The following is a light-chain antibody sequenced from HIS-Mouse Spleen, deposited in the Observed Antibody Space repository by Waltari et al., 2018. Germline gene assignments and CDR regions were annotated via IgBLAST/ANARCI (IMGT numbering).Light chain of an antibody. CDR3: QQYGSSST. Sequence: DIVLTPSPGTLSLSPGERATLSCRASQSVSCSYLSWYQQRPSQAPRRLIYGASGRATRIPDRFSGSGSGTDFTLTISRLEPEDFAVYYCQQYGSSSTFGQGTRLEIK. J-gene: IGKJ5*01. V-gene: IGKV3-20*01. CDR2: GAS. CDR1: QSVSCSY.